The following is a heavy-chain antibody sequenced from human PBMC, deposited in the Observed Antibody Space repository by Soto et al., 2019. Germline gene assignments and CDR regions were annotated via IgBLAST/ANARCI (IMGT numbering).Heavy chain of an antibody. Sequence: QVQLVQSGAVLTTPGSSVKVSCKGSGGTFINSAITWVRQAPRQGLEWVGMIIPLFGSTNSAPKFRGRLTVPADASTNTSFMEPTRLRTIPTAIHYCATSPGLLGPYSAGPDYWGPGTAVNVSS. CDR3: ATSPGLLGPYSAGPDY. CDR2: IIPLFGST. CDR1: GGTFINSA. D-gene: IGHD5-12*01. V-gene: IGHV1-69*18. J-gene: IGHJ4*02.